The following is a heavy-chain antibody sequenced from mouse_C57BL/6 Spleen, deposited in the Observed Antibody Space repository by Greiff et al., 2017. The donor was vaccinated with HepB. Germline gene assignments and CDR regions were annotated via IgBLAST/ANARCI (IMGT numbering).Heavy chain of an antibody. Sequence: EVQLQQSGAELVRPGASVKLSCTASGFNIKDDYMHWVKQRPEQGLEWIGWIDPENGDTKYASKFQGKATITADTSSNTAYLQLSSLASEDTAVYYCTTRLTTVEGFAYWGQGTLVTVSA. V-gene: IGHV14-4*01. J-gene: IGHJ3*01. CDR2: IDPENGDT. D-gene: IGHD1-1*01. CDR1: GFNIKDDY. CDR3: TTRLTTVEGFAY.